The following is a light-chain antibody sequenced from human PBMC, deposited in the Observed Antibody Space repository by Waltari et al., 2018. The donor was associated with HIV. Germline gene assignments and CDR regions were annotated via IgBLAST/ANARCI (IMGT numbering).Light chain of an antibody. J-gene: IGLJ3*02. CDR1: SSVVGDYNY. CDR2: EVN. V-gene: IGLV2-8*01. Sequence: QSALSPPPSASGSPGPSVPLPCTGISSVVGDYNYVSWYQQHPGKAPQLMIYEVNKRPSGVPDRFSGSKSGNTASLTVSGLQAEDEADYYCSSYVGSNRVFGGGTKLTVL. CDR3: SSYVGSNRV.